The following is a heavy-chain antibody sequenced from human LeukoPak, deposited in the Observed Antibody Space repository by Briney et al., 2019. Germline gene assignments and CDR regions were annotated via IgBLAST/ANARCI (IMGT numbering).Heavy chain of an antibody. Sequence: PGGSLRLSCAVSGFTFSSYAMHWVRQAPGKGLEYVSAISSNGGSTYYANSVKGRFTISRDNSKNTLYLQMGSLRAEDMAVYYCAREVKSRYSSSWVNWFDPWGQGTLVTVSS. CDR2: ISSNGGST. D-gene: IGHD6-13*01. CDR1: GFTFSSYA. V-gene: IGHV3-64*01. CDR3: AREVKSRYSSSWVNWFDP. J-gene: IGHJ5*02.